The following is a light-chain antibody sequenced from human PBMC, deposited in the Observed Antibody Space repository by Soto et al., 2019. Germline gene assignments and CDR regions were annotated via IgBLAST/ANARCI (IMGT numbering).Light chain of an antibody. CDR3: AESDGSLSGVV. J-gene: IGLJ2*01. Sequence: QSVLTQPPSASGTPGQRVTISCSGTSSNIGSNYVYWYQQLPGTAPKLLIYRNNQPPAGFTHRFSGSKSGTSASLAISGLGYEDEDYYYCAESDGSLSGVVFGAGTKVTVL. CDR1: SSNIGSNY. V-gene: IGLV1-47*01. CDR2: RNN.